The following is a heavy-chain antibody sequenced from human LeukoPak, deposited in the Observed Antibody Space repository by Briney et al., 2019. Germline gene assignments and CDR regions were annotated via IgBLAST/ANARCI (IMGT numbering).Heavy chain of an antibody. CDR3: ARARRAVAGQYYFDY. D-gene: IGHD6-19*01. J-gene: IGHJ4*02. V-gene: IGHV1-8*01. CDR2: MNPNSGNT. CDR1: GYTFTSYD. Sequence: ASVKVSCKASGYTFTSYDINWVRQATGQGLEWMAWMNPNSGNTGYAQKFQGRVTMTRNTSISTAYMELSSLRSEDTAVYYCARARRAVAGQYYFDYWGQGTLVTVSS.